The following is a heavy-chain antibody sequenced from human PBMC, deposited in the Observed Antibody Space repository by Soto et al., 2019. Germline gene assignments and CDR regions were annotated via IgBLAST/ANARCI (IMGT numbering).Heavy chain of an antibody. V-gene: IGHV5-51*01. D-gene: IGHD3-3*01. CDR2: IYPGDSDT. J-gene: IGHJ3*02. Sequence: PGESLKISCKGSGYSFTSYWIGWVRQMPGKGLEWMGIIYPGDSDTRYSPSFQGQVTISADKSISTAYLQWSSLRAEDTAVYYCARDQIGYAFGVVIIGAFDIWGQGTMVTVSS. CDR3: ARDQIGYAFGVVIIGAFDI. CDR1: GYSFTSYW.